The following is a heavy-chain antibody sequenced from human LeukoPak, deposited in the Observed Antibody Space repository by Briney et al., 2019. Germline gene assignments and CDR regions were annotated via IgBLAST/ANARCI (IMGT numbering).Heavy chain of an antibody. CDR2: ISYDGSNK. CDR1: RFTFSSYD. D-gene: IGHD3-3*01. V-gene: IGHV3-30*03. J-gene: IGHJ4*02. CDR3: VRDFEWSFDT. Sequence: PGGSLRLSCAASRFTFSSYDMHWVRQAPGKGLEWVALISYDGSNKYYADSVKGRFTISRDNSKNTLYLQMNSLRPEDTALYYCVRDFEWSFDTWDQGTLVTVSS.